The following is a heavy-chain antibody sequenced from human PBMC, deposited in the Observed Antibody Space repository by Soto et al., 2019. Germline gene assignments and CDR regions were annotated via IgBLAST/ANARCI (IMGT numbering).Heavy chain of an antibody. D-gene: IGHD4-4*01. CDR3: ARGPHDYSKSDNWFDP. J-gene: IGHJ5*02. Sequence: SETLSLTCTVSGGSISSYYWSWIRQPPGKGLEWIGYIYYNGSTNYNPSLKRRVTISVDTSKNQFSLKLSSVTAADTAVYYCARGPHDYSKSDNWFDPWGQGTLVPVSS. V-gene: IGHV4-59*01. CDR1: GGSISSYY. CDR2: IYYNGST.